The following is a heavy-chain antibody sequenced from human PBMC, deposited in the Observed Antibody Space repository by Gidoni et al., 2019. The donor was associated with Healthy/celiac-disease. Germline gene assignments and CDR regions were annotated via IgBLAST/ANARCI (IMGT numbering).Heavy chain of an antibody. CDR3: AKDIFGSNYYYYGMDV. D-gene: IGHD4-4*01. CDR1: GFTFDDYA. J-gene: IGHJ6*02. CDR2: ISWKSGSI. Sequence: EVQLVESGGGLVQPGRSLRLSCAASGFTFDDYAMHWVRQAPGKGLEWVSGISWKSGSIGYADSVKGRFTISRDNAKNSLYLQMNSLRAEDTALYYCAKDIFGSNYYYYGMDVWGQGTTVTVSS. V-gene: IGHV3-9*01.